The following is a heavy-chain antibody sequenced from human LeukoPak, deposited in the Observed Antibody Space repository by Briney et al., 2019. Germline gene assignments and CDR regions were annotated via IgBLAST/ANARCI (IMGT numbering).Heavy chain of an antibody. CDR3: AMYYYDSSGYYYGESYFDY. CDR1: GGSISSSSYY. V-gene: IGHV4-39*01. D-gene: IGHD3-22*01. CDR2: IYYSGST. J-gene: IGHJ4*02. Sequence: SETLSLTCTVSGGSISSSSYYWGWIRQPPGKGVEWIGSIYYSGSTYYNPSLKSRVTISVDTSKNQFSLKLSSVTAADTAVYYCAMYYYDSSGYYYGESYFDYWGQGTLVTVSS.